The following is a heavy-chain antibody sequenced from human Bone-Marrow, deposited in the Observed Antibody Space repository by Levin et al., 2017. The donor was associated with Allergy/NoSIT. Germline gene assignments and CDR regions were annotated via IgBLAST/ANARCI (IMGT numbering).Heavy chain of an antibody. D-gene: IGHD5-24*01. J-gene: IGHJ3*02. Sequence: QAGESLKISCVVSGFTFSNYAMSWVRQAPGKGLEWVSVISGSGGSTYYADSVKGRFTISRDNSKKTLYFQMNSLRAEDTAIYYCAKVAEMATINALDIWGQGTMVTVSS. V-gene: IGHV3-23*01. CDR1: GFTFSNYA. CDR3: AKVAEMATINALDI. CDR2: ISGSGGST.